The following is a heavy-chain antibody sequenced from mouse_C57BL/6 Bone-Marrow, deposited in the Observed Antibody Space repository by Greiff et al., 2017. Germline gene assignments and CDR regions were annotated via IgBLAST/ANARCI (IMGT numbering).Heavy chain of an antibody. CDR1: GYTFTSYW. CDR3: ARSTVVVHWYFEG. CDR2: INPSSGYT. Sequence: QVQLQQSGAELAKPGASVKLSCKASGYTFTSYWMHWVKQRPGQGLEWIGYINPSSGYTKYNQKFKDKATLTADKSSRTAYMQLSSLTYEASAVYYGARSTVVVHWYFEGWGTGTTVTVSS. J-gene: IGHJ1*03. V-gene: IGHV1-7*01. D-gene: IGHD1-1*01.